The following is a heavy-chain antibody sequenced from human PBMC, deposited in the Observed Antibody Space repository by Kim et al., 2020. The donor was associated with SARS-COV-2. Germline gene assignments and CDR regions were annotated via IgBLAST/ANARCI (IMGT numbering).Heavy chain of an antibody. D-gene: IGHD6-13*01. J-gene: IGHJ4*02. CDR3: ARDRVTAAGTRHFDY. Sequence: DSVKGRFTISRDNARNSLFMQMNSLRAEDTAVYYCARDRVTAAGTRHFDYWGQGTLVTVSS. V-gene: IGHV3-21*01.